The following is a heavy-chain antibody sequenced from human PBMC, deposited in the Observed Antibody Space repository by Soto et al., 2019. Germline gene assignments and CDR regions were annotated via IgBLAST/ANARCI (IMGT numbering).Heavy chain of an antibody. Sequence: GGSLRLSCGASGFTFSSYGMTWVRQAPGKGLEWVSAISGSGDSTYYADSVKGRFTISRDNSKNTLYLQMNSLRAEDTAVYYCAKDSWPSSIGVAGTGAYYWGQGTLVTVSS. CDR2: ISGSGDST. CDR1: GFTFSSYG. CDR3: AKDSWPSSIGVAGTGAYY. J-gene: IGHJ4*02. V-gene: IGHV3-23*01. D-gene: IGHD6-19*01.